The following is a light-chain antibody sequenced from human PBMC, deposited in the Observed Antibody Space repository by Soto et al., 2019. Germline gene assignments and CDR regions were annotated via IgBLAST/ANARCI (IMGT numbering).Light chain of an antibody. J-gene: IGKJ1*01. Sequence: EIVLTQSPGTLSLSPGERFTLSFRASQSVSSSFLAWYQQKPGQAPRLLIYDASNRATGIPARFSGSGSGTEFTLTISSLQSEDFAVYYCQQYDNWPTFGQGTKVDIK. CDR2: DAS. CDR1: QSVSSS. CDR3: QQYDNWPT. V-gene: IGKV3D-15*01.